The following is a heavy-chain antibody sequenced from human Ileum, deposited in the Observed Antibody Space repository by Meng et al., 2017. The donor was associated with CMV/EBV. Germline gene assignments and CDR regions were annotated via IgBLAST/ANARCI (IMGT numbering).Heavy chain of an antibody. CDR3: ATELKLAAWIN. J-gene: IGHJ4*02. CDR1: GFTFSNYA. V-gene: IGHV3-23*01. CDR2: MSGGAVGT. D-gene: IGHD1-1*01. Sequence: ETLSLTCTASGFTFSNYAMGWVRQAPGAGLEWVASMSGGAVGTSHADSVRGRFTISRDNSQNTLFLQLNSLRAEDTAVYYCATELKLAAWINWGQGTLVTVSS.